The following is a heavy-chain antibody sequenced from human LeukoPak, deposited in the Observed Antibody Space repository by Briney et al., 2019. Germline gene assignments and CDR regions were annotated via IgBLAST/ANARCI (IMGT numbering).Heavy chain of an antibody. CDR2: INAGNGNT. Sequence: ASEKVSCKASGYTFTSYAMHWVRQAPGQRLEWMGWINAGNGNTKYSQKFQGRVTITRDTSASTAYMELSSLRSEDTAVYYCARYAKAYYDFWSGYYGFDPWGQGTLVTVSS. V-gene: IGHV1-3*01. CDR1: GYTFTSYA. D-gene: IGHD3-3*01. J-gene: IGHJ5*02. CDR3: ARYAKAYYDFWSGYYGFDP.